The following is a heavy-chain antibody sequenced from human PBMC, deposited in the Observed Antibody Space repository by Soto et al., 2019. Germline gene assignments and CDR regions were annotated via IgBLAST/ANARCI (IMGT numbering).Heavy chain of an antibody. Sequence: ASVKVSCKASGYTFTTYYMHWVRQATGQGLEWMGVINPIDNSTTYAQKFQGRVTMTRDMSTNTVYMELTSLRSEDTAVYYCARARGWFDPWGQGTLVTVSS. D-gene: IGHD3-10*01. J-gene: IGHJ5*02. CDR2: INPIDNST. V-gene: IGHV1-46*01. CDR3: ARARGWFDP. CDR1: GYTFTTYY.